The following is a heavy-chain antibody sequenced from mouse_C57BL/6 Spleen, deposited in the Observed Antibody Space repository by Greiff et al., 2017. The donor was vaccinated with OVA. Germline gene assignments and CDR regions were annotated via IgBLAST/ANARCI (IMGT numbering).Heavy chain of an antibody. V-gene: IGHV1-53*01. CDR3: ARVGACLRLQGYYAMDY. CDR1: GYTFTSYW. Sequence: VQLQQPGTELVKPGASVKLSCKASGYTFTSYWMHWVKQRPGQGLEWIGNINPSNGGPNYNEKFKSKATLTVAKSSSTAYMQLSSLTAEDSAVYYFARVGACLRLQGYYAMDYWGQGTSVTVSS. J-gene: IGHJ4*01. CDR2: INPSNGGP. D-gene: IGHD3-2*02.